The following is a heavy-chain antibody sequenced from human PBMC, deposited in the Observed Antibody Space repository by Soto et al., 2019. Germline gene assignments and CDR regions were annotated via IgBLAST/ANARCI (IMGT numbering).Heavy chain of an antibody. CDR1: GGSISGGYYY. D-gene: IGHD3-3*01. V-gene: IGHV4-30-4*01. CDR2: IYNSGST. CDR3: ARGPSADKVDY. J-gene: IGHJ4*02. Sequence: QVQLQESGPGLVEPSQTLSLTCTVSGGSISGGYYYWSWIRQPPGKGLEWIGHIYNSGSTYSIPSLRSRVTISVDTSKNQFSLKLSSVTAADTAVYYCARGPSADKVDYWGQGTLVTVSS.